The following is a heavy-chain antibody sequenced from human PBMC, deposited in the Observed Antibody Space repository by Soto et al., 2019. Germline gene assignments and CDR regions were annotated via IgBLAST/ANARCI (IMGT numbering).Heavy chain of an antibody. Sequence: ASVKVSCKASGYTFTSYGISWVRQAPGQGLEWMGWISAYNGNTNYAQKLQGRVTMTTDTSTSTAYMELRSLRSDDTAVYYCARDQDGFYDFWGGNELSYYYYGMDVWGQGTTVTVSS. CDR3: ARDQDGFYDFWGGNELSYYYYGMDV. CDR2: ISAYNGNT. J-gene: IGHJ6*02. CDR1: GYTFTSYG. V-gene: IGHV1-18*04. D-gene: IGHD3-3*01.